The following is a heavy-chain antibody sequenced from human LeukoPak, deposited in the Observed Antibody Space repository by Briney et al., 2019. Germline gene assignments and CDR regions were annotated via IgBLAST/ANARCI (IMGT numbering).Heavy chain of an antibody. CDR1: GGSISSSSYY. CDR2: INHSGST. J-gene: IGHJ4*02. CDR3: ARGSSGWYV. Sequence: PSETLSLTCTVSGGSISSSSYYWGWIRQPPGKGLEWIGEINHSGSTNYNPSLKSRVTISVDTSKNQFSLKLSSVTAADTAVYYCARGSSGWYVWGQGTLVTVSS. V-gene: IGHV4-39*07. D-gene: IGHD6-19*01.